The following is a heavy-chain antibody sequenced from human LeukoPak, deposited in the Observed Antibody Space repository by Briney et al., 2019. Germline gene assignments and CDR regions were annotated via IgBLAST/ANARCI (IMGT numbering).Heavy chain of an antibody. CDR2: IYTSGST. CDR3: ARDDTGYSSGWSKDFDY. Sequence: SQTLSLTCTVSGGSISSGSYYWSWIRQPAGKGLEWIGRIYTSGSTNYNPSLKSRVTISLDTSKNQFSLKMSSVTAADTAVYYCARDDTGYSSGWSKDFDYWGQGTLVTVSS. J-gene: IGHJ4*02. D-gene: IGHD6-19*01. CDR1: GGSISSGSYY. V-gene: IGHV4-61*02.